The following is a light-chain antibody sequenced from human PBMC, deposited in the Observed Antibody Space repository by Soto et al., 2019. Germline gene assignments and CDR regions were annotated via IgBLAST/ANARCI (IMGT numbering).Light chain of an antibody. Sequence: DIQMTQSPSTLSASVGDRVTITCRASRTISSWLAWYQQRPGKAPKLLIYDGSNLETGVPSRFSGSRSGTEFTLTISSLQPDDAATYYCQQYNGYSTFAQGT. CDR3: QQYNGYST. J-gene: IGKJ2*01. CDR2: DGS. CDR1: RTISSW. V-gene: IGKV1-5*01.